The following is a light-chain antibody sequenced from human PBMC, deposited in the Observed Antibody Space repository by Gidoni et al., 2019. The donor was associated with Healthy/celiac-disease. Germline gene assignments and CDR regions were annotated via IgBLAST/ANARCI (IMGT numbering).Light chain of an antibody. CDR1: QSVSRY. CDR3: QQRNNWPPIT. Sequence: EIVLTQSPATLSLSPGERATLSCRASQSVSRYLAWYQQKPGQAPRLLIYDASNRATGIPARFSGSGSGTDFTLTISSLEPEDFAVYYCQQRNNWPPITFXQXTRLEIK. CDR2: DAS. J-gene: IGKJ5*01. V-gene: IGKV3-11*01.